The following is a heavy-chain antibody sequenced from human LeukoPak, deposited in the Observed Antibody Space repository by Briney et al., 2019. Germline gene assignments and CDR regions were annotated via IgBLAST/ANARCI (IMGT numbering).Heavy chain of an antibody. V-gene: IGHV3-66*01. J-gene: IGHJ6*03. CDR1: GFTVSSNY. CDR2: IYSGGST. Sequence: GGSLRLSCAASGFTVSSNYMSWVRQAPGKGLEWVSVIYSGGSTYYAGSVKGRFTISRDNSKNTLYLQMNSLRAEDTAVYYCAKDRTRGITIFGVVITDYYYYYMDVWGKGTTVTVSS. D-gene: IGHD3-3*01. CDR3: AKDRTRGITIFGVVITDYYYYYMDV.